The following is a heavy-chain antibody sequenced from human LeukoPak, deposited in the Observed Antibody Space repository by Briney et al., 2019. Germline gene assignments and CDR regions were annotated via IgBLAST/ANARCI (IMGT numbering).Heavy chain of an antibody. V-gene: IGHV1-46*01. CDR3: ARSNNYYASSGYYAKTRRDFDY. Sequence: ASVKVSCKTSGYTFTSYYMHWVRQAPGQGLEWMGIINPSGGSTGYAQKFQGRVTMTRATSTSTVYMELSSLRSEDTAVYYCARSNNYYASSGYYAKTRRDFDYWGQGTLVAVSS. CDR1: GYTFTSYY. CDR2: INPSGGST. J-gene: IGHJ4*02. D-gene: IGHD3-22*01.